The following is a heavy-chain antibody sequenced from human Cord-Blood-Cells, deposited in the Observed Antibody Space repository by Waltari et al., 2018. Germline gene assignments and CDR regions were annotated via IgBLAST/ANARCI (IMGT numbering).Heavy chain of an antibody. D-gene: IGHD2-2*01. CDR1: GGSISSSSYY. V-gene: IGHV4-39*01. J-gene: IGHJ3*02. Sequence: LTCIVSGGSISSSSYYWGWIRQPPGKGLEWIGSIYYSGSTYYNPSLKSRVTISVDTSKNQFSLKLSSVTAADTAVYYCARGACSSTSCYPSDAFDIWGQGTMVTVSS. CDR2: IYYSGST. CDR3: ARGACSSTSCYPSDAFDI.